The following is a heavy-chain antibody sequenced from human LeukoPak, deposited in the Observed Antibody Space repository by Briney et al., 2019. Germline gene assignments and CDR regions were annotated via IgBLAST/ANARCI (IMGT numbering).Heavy chain of an antibody. CDR1: GGSFNSYY. CDR2: IYDNGRT. Sequence: PSETLSLTCSVSGGSFNSYYWTWMRQSPGRGLEWIGYIYDNGRTLYTPSLKSRVTTSLDTYKNQLSLRLSSVTAADTAVYYCARGFYYDFWSGVKWHPTYYFDYWGRGTLVTVSS. J-gene: IGHJ4*02. D-gene: IGHD3-3*01. V-gene: IGHV4-59*01. CDR3: ARGFYYDFWSGVKWHPTYYFDY.